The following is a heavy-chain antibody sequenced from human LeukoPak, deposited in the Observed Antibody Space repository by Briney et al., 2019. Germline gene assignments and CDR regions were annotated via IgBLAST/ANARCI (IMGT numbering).Heavy chain of an antibody. CDR1: GGTFTSYA. CDR3: ATQSQLTLTTSLDN. D-gene: IGHD3-16*01. CDR2: IIPIFGTA. Sequence: SVKVSCKASGGTFTSYAISWVRQAPGQGLEWMGRIIPIFGTANYAQKFQGRVTITTDESTSTAYMELSNLRTEDTAVYYCATQSQLTLTTSLDNWGQGTLVTVSS. J-gene: IGHJ4*02. V-gene: IGHV1-69*05.